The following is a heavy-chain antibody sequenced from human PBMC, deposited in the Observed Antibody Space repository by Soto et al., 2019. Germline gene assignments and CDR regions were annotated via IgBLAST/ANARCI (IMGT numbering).Heavy chain of an antibody. CDR1: GGFISSGGYY. Sequence: QVQLQESGPGLVKPSQTLSLTCTVSGGFISSGGYYWRWIRQRPGKGLEWIGYIYYSGSTYYNPSLKSRVTISVDTSKNQFSLKLSSVTAADTAVYYCARHNYDSSGTAVDVWGQGTTVTVSS. V-gene: IGHV4-31*03. CDR2: IYYSGST. D-gene: IGHD3-22*01. CDR3: ARHNYDSSGTAVDV. J-gene: IGHJ6*02.